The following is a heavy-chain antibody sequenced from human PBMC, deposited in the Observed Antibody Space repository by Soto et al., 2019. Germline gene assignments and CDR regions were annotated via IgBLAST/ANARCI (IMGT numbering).Heavy chain of an antibody. D-gene: IGHD3-22*01. CDR3: VVVNDPLFDY. J-gene: IGHJ4*02. V-gene: IGHV3-66*01. CDR1: GFTVSSNY. Sequence: GGSLRLSCAASGFTVSSNYMSWVRQAPGKGLEWVSVIYSGGSTYYADSVKGRFTISRDNSKNTLYLQMNSLRAEDTAVYYCVVVNDPLFDYWGQGTLVTVSS. CDR2: IYSGGST.